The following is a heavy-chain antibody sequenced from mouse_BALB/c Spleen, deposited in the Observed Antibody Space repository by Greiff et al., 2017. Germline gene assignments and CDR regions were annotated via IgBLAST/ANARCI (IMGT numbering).Heavy chain of an antibody. CDR3: ARAWYFDV. V-gene: IGHV3-2*02. CDR2: ISYSGST. CDR1: GYSITSDYA. Sequence: EVQLHQSGPGLVKPSQSLSLTCTVTGYSITSDYAWNWIRQFPGNKLEWMGYISYSGSTSYNPSLKSRISITRDTSKNQFFLQLNSVTTEDTATYYCARAWYFDVWGAGTTVTVSS. J-gene: IGHJ1*01.